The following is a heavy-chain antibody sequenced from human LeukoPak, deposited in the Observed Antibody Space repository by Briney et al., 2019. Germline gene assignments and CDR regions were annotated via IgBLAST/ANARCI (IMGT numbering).Heavy chain of an antibody. Sequence: GGSLRLSCAASGFTFSSYSMNWVRQAPGKGLEWVSSISSSSSYIYYADSVKGRFTISRDNAKNSLYLQMNSLRAEDTAVYYCARCSGVFGSSGYWGQGTLVTVSS. CDR1: GFTFSSYS. D-gene: IGHD6-6*01. V-gene: IGHV3-21*01. CDR2: ISSSSSYI. J-gene: IGHJ4*02. CDR3: ARCSGVFGSSGY.